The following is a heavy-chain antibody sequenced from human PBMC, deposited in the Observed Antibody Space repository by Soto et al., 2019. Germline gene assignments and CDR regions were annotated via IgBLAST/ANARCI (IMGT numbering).Heavy chain of an antibody. CDR1: GYTFSTYG. V-gene: IGHV1-18*01. CDR3: AGGWKGAEGFGP. D-gene: IGHD1-1*01. CDR2: IGADNGDT. J-gene: IGHJ5*02. Sequence: QVQLVQSGAEVKKPGASVKVSCKASGYTFSTYGFSWVRQAPGQGLEWMGWIGADNGDTNYAQNFQGRVTMTTDTSQATSYQELRSLNSYRPAVYFCAGGWKGAEGFGPLGQGTLVTVSS.